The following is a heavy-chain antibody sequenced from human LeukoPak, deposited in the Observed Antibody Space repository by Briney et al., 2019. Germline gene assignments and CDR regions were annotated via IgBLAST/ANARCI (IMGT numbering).Heavy chain of an antibody. D-gene: IGHD4-17*01. CDR3: ASRVTTVDY. CDR1: GGSISPYY. Sequence: SETLSLTCTVSGGSISPYYWGWIRQPPGKGLEWIGSIYYSGSTYYNPSLKSRVTISVDTSKNQFSLKLSSVTAADTAVYYCASRVTTVDYWGQGTLVTVSS. CDR2: IYYSGST. V-gene: IGHV4-39*01. J-gene: IGHJ4*02.